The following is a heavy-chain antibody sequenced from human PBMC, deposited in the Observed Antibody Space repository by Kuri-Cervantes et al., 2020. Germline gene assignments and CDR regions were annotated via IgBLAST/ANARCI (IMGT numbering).Heavy chain of an antibody. J-gene: IGHJ4*02. D-gene: IGHD3-9*01. CDR1: GGSFSGYY. Sequence: SQTLSLTCAVYGGSFSGYYWSWIRQPPGKGLEWIGEINHSGSTYYNPSLKSRVTISVDTSKNQFSLKLSSVTAADTAVYYCARGAVLRYLGFDYWGQGTLVTVSS. CDR2: INHSGST. V-gene: IGHV4-34*01. CDR3: ARGAVLRYLGFDY.